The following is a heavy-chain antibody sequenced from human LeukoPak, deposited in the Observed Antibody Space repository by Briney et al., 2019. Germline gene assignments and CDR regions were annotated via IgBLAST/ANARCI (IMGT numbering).Heavy chain of an antibody. CDR1: VYTFTSYG. Sequence: SVTVSCMASVYTFTSYGLSWVRQAPGQGLEWMGGIIPIFGTANYAQKFQGRVTITTDQSTSTAYMELSSLRSEDTAVYDCARESVGATLSYWGQGTLVTVSS. J-gene: IGHJ4*02. D-gene: IGHD1-26*01. CDR2: IIPIFGTA. V-gene: IGHV1-69*05. CDR3: ARESVGATLSY.